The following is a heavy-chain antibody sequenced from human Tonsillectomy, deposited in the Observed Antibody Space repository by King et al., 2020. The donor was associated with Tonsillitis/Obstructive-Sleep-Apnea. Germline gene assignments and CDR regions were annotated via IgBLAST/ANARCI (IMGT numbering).Heavy chain of an antibody. CDR1: GGSFSDNY. V-gene: IGHV4-34*01. CDR2: INHSGNT. J-gene: IGHJ5*02. D-gene: IGHD5-12*01. Sequence: VHLQQWGAGLLRPSEPLSLPCAVYGGSFSDNYWSWIRQSPGKGLEWIGEINHSGNTNYNPSLKSRVAISVDMSKRQFSLKVDSVTAADTAVYYCARLTSGYDPVWWLDPWGPGTPVTVS. CDR3: ARLTSGYDPVWWLDP.